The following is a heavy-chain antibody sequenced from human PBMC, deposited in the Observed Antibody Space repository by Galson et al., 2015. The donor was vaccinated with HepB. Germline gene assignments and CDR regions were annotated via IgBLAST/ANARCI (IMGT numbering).Heavy chain of an antibody. CDR3: ARDRGRGYYYDSSGYYPLDY. Sequence: SVKVSCKVSGYTFTSYGISWVRQAPGQGLEWMGWISAYNGNTNYAQKLQGRVTMTTDTSTSTAYMELRSLRSDDTAVYYCARDRGRGYYYDSSGYYPLDYWGHGTLVTVSS. J-gene: IGHJ4*01. CDR1: GYTFTSYG. V-gene: IGHV1-18*04. CDR2: ISAYNGNT. D-gene: IGHD3-22*01.